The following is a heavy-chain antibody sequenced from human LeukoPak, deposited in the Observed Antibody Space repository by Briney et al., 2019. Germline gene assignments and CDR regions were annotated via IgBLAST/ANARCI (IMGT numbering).Heavy chain of an antibody. CDR1: GGSFSGYY. CDR2: INHSGST. V-gene: IGHV4-34*01. Sequence: PSETLSLTCAVYGGSFSGYYWSWIRQPPGKGLEWIGEINHSGSTNYNPSLKSRVTISVDTSKNQFSLKLSSVTAADTAVYYCARRWVGAPFDYWGQGTLVTVSS. CDR3: ARRWVGAPFDY. D-gene: IGHD1-26*01. J-gene: IGHJ4*02.